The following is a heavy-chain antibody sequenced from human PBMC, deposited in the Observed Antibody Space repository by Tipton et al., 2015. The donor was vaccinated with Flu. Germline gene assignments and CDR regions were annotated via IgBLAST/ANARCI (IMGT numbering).Heavy chain of an antibody. CDR1: GDSITSGNYY. Sequence: TLSLTCTVSGDSITSGNYYWTWIRQSAGKGLEWIGRVSSSGSTRYNPSLKGRATISLDMSRNQFSLKLISVTAADTAVYYCTRGTIYYDSRGFEYYRFGPGGQGSLVSVSS. D-gene: IGHD3-22*01. J-gene: IGHJ5*02. CDR3: TRGTIYYDSRGFEYYRFGP. V-gene: IGHV4-61*02. CDR2: VSSSGST.